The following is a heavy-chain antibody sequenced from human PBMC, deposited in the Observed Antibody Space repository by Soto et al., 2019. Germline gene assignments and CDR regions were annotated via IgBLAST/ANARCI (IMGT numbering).Heavy chain of an antibody. Sequence: QVQLQESGPGLVKPSQTLSLTCTVSGGSMSSDDYYWSWIRQPPGKGLEWIGYIYHSGSTDYNPSLNILVTTSVDTSKNQFSLRLSSVTAADTAVYYCAREWTVGATKADPWGQGTLVTVSS. D-gene: IGHD1-26*01. CDR1: GGSMSSDDYY. V-gene: IGHV4-30-4*01. CDR2: IYHSGST. J-gene: IGHJ5*02. CDR3: AREWTVGATKADP.